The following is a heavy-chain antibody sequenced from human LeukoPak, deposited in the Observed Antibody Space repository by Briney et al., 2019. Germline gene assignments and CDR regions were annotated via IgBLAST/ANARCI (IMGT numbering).Heavy chain of an antibody. Sequence: SETLSLTGTVSGGSISSYHWSWIGQPPGKGLEWIGYIYDSGSTNYNPSLKSRVTISVDTSKNQFSLKLSSVTAADTAVYYCASGSSKIYFDYGGQGTLVTVSA. CDR2: IYDSGST. CDR3: ASGSSKIYFDY. J-gene: IGHJ4*02. CDR1: GGSISSYH. D-gene: IGHD1-26*01. V-gene: IGHV4-59*01.